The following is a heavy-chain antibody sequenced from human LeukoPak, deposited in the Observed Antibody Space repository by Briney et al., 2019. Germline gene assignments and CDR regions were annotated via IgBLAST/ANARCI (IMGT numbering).Heavy chain of an antibody. Sequence: SETLSLTCTVSGGSISSSSYYWGWIRQPPGKGLEWIGSIYYSGSTYYNPSLKSRVTISVDTSKNQFSLKLSSVTAADTAVYYCARLFPSYCSGGSCYSHDDYWGQRTLVTVSS. V-gene: IGHV4-39*01. CDR2: IYYSGST. CDR1: GGSISSSSYY. D-gene: IGHD2-15*01. J-gene: IGHJ4*02. CDR3: ARLFPSYCSGGSCYSHDDY.